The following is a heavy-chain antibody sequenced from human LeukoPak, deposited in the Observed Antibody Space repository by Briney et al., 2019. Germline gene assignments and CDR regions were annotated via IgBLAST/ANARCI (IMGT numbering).Heavy chain of an antibody. CDR2: ISAYNGNT. V-gene: IGHV1-18*01. Sequence: ASVKVSCKASGGTFSSYAISWVRQAPGQGLEWMGWISAYNGNTNYAQKLQGRVTMTTDTSTSTAYMELRSLRSDDTAVYYCARDSSVAGGLNWGQGTLVTVSS. J-gene: IGHJ4*02. CDR1: GGTFSSYA. CDR3: ARDSSVAGGLN. D-gene: IGHD6-19*01.